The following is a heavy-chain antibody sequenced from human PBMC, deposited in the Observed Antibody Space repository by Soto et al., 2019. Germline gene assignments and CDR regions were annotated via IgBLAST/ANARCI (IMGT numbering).Heavy chain of an antibody. CDR3: ARVVPGAEAWFRS. CDR2: ISLYRXGT. V-gene: IGHV1-18*01. D-gene: IGHD2-2*01. CDR1: GYPFANYG. Sequence: ASVKLFCRTSGYPFANYGITWVRQAPGRPPEWLGWISLYRXGTNSSQNLEGKVSMTTDTSTTTAYMELRSLRSDATAVYYCARVVPGAEAWFRSGGQGTLVTVSS. J-gene: IGHJ5*01.